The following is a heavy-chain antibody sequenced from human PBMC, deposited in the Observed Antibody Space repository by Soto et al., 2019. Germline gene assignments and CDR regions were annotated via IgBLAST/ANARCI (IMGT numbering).Heavy chain of an antibody. CDR3: EKGLSGSGAYQWFDP. CDR1: EVTFSNYC. D-gene: IGHD3-10*01. CDR2: ISYDGSNK. J-gene: IGHJ5*02. Sequence: AGSRTHSCGAAEVTFSNYCMHLVSQDPGKGLEWVAVISYDGSNKYYADSVKGGLTISRDNSKNTLYLQMNGLRVEDTAVYYCEKGLSGSGAYQWFDPWGQGTLVTGSS. V-gene: IGHV3-30*18.